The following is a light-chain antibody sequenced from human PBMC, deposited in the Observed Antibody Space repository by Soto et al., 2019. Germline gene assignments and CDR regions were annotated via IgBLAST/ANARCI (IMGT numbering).Light chain of an antibody. CDR3: HQYGSAPRT. V-gene: IGKV3-20*01. CDR1: QSVSSDS. J-gene: IGKJ1*01. CDR2: DAS. Sequence: EIVLTQSPGTLSLSPGERAILSCRASQSVSSDSLAWYRQKPGQAPRLLVYDASSRATGIPDRFSGSGSGTDFTLTISRLEPEDFAVYYCHQYGSAPRTFGQGTKVEI.